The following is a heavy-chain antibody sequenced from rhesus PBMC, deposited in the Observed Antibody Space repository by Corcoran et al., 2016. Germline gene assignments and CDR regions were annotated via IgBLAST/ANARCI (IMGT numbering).Heavy chain of an antibody. CDR2: IGPSDSDT. Sequence: EVQLVQSGAEVKRPGESLKISCKTSGYSFTNYWISWVRHLPGKGLEWMGAIGPSDSDTRYTPAFQGKVTISADNSISTAYLQWSSLKASDTATYYCARGWGTVTVFDFWGQGLRVTVSS. CDR3: ARGWGTVTVFDF. J-gene: IGHJ3*01. V-gene: IGHV5-2*01. D-gene: IGHD4-23*01. CDR1: GYSFTNYW.